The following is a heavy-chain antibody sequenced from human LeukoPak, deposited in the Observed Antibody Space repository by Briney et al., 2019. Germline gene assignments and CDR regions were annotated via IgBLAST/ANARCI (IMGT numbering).Heavy chain of an antibody. CDR3: ARDRTPFDP. V-gene: IGHV4-39*07. CDR1: GDSVTSNTFY. Sequence: PSETLSLTCTVSGDSVTSNTFYWAFIRQPPGKGPEWIGTIYRSGSAYHNPSLKSRVTLSVDTSKNQFSLKLSSVTAADTAVYYCARDRTPFDPWGQGTLVTVSS. CDR2: IYRSGSA. J-gene: IGHJ5*02.